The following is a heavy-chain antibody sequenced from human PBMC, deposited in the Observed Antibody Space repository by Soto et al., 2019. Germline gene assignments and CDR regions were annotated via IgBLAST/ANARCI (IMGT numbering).Heavy chain of an antibody. V-gene: IGHV4-4*02. CDR1: GGSFTSNNW. Sequence: QVQLQESGPGLVKPSGTLSLTCAVSGGSFTSNNWWTWVRQPPGQGLEWIGEIYRTGSTNYNPSPKSRVTIPLDKSANQVALNVSSLTAADTAVYYCASRDPGTSVDYWGQGTLVTVSS. CDR3: ASRDPGTSVDY. J-gene: IGHJ4*02. D-gene: IGHD1-7*01. CDR2: IYRTGST.